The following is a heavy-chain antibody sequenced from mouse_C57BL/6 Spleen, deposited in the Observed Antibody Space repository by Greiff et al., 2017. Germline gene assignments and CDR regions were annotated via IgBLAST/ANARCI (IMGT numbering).Heavy chain of an antibody. D-gene: IGHD2-4*01. V-gene: IGHV3-6*01. CDR1: GYSITRGYY. CDR3: SRGDYGYSMDY. J-gene: IGHJ4*01. Sequence: ASQSLSLTCSVTGYSITRGYYWSWIRQFPGNKLEWLGYISYDGSNYYHPYLINRISITRDTPKNQFFLTLNSVATEDIATNYCSRGDYGYSMDYWGQGTSVTVSA. CDR2: ISYDGSN.